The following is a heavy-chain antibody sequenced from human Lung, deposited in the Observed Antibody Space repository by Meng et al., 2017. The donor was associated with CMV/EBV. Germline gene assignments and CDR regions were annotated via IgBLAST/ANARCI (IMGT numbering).Heavy chain of an antibody. Sequence: SXKISCAASGFTFDDYAMHWVRQAPWKGLEWVSGISWNSGSIGYGDSVKGRFTISRDNAKNSLYLQMNSLRAEDTALYYCAKALRFCSSTSCWKRDGRGVWXQGNXV. CDR2: ISWNSGSI. D-gene: IGHD2-2*01. V-gene: IGHV3-9*01. J-gene: IGHJ6*02. CDR3: AKALRFCSSTSCWKRDGRGV. CDR1: GFTFDDYA.